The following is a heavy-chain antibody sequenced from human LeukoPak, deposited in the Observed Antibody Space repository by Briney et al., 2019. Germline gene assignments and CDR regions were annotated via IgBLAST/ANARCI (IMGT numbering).Heavy chain of an antibody. Sequence: PGGSLRLSCAASGFTFSSYAMSWIRQAPGKGLEWVSYISSSSSTIYYADSVKGRFTISRDNAKNSLYLQMNSLRAEDTAVYYCAKYYYDSNGYYYFDYWGQGTLVTVSS. CDR2: ISSSSSTI. J-gene: IGHJ4*02. CDR1: GFTFSSYA. D-gene: IGHD3-22*01. V-gene: IGHV3-48*04. CDR3: AKYYYDSNGYYYFDY.